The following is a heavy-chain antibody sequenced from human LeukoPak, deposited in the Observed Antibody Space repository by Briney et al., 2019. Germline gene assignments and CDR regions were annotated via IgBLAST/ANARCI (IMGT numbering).Heavy chain of an antibody. Sequence: SGTLSLTCAVSGGSISSSNWWSWVRQPPGKGLEWIGEIYHSGSTYYNPSLKSRVTISVDTSKNQFSLKLSSVTAADTAVYYCARGFWSGYETPDYFDYWGQGTLVTVSS. J-gene: IGHJ4*02. CDR3: ARGFWSGYETPDYFDY. CDR2: IYHSGST. V-gene: IGHV4-4*02. D-gene: IGHD3-3*01. CDR1: GGSISSSNW.